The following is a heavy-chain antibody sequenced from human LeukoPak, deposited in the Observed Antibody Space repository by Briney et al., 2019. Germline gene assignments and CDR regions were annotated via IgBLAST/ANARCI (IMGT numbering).Heavy chain of an antibody. J-gene: IGHJ3*02. CDR3: ARAPDPDVFDI. V-gene: IGHV4-34*01. CDR1: GGSFSGYY. CDR2: INHIEST. Sequence: SETLSLTCAVYGGSFSGYYWSWIRQPPGKGLEWIGEINHIESTNYNPSLKSRVTISVDTSKNQFSLRLSSVTAADTAVYYCARAPDPDVFDIWGQGTTVTVSS.